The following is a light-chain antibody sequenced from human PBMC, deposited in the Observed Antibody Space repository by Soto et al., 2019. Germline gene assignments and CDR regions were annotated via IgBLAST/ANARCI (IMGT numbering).Light chain of an antibody. Sequence: EIVLTQSPGTLSLSPGERVSLSCRASQSIANYLAWYQQKPGQAPRLLIYGASSRATGIPDRFSGSGSGTDFTLTSSRLEPEDFAVYYCQQYGSSYTFGQGTKVEI. CDR2: GAS. V-gene: IGKV3-20*01. CDR3: QQYGSSYT. J-gene: IGKJ2*01. CDR1: QSIANY.